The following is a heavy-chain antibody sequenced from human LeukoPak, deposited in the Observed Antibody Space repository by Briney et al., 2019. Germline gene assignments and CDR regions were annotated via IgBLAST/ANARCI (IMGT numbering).Heavy chain of an antibody. Sequence: SVKVSCKASGGTFSSYAISWVRQAPGQGLEWMGGIIPIFGTANYAQKFQGRVTITTDESTSTAYMEMSSLTSEATAVYYCARDAWENSRTPSVYYMDVWGKGTTVTVSS. J-gene: IGHJ6*03. CDR1: GGTFSSYA. CDR3: ARDAWENSRTPSVYYMDV. D-gene: IGHD1-26*01. V-gene: IGHV1-69*05. CDR2: IIPIFGTA.